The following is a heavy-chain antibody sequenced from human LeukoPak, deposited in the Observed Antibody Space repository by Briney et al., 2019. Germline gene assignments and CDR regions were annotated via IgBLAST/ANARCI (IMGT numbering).Heavy chain of an antibody. J-gene: IGHJ1*01. CDR1: GGSISSGSYY. V-gene: IGHV4-61*02. D-gene: IGHD6-19*01. CDR2: IYTSGST. CDR3: ARVEVSSAWPPTADYFHH. Sequence: TLSLTCTVSGGSISSGSYYWSWIRQPAGKGLEWIGRIYTSGSTNYNPSLKSRVTIVVDTSKNHFSLNLSSVTAADTAVYYCARVEVSSAWPPTADYFHHWGQGTLVTVSS.